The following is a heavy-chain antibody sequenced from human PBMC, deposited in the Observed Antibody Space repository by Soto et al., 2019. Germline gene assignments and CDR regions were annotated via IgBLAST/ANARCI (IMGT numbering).Heavy chain of an antibody. CDR2: IYYSGST. Sequence: QVQLQESGPGLVKPSETLFLTCTVSGGSISNYYWSWIRQPPGKGLEWIGYIYYSGSTNYNPSLKSRVTISLDTSKNQFSLKLSSVTAADTAVYYCASQGYWGQGTLVTVSS. CDR1: GGSISNYY. J-gene: IGHJ4*02. CDR3: ASQGY. V-gene: IGHV4-59*08.